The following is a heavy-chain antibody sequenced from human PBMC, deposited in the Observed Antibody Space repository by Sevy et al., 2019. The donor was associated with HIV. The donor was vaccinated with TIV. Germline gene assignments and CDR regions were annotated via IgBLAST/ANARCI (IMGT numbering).Heavy chain of an antibody. D-gene: IGHD6-19*01. J-gene: IGHJ4*01. CDR2: IKTKTYSGRT. CDR3: TRDLYGSGWFYFDY. V-gene: IGHV3-49*03. CDR1: GFTIGDYA. Sequence: GGSLRLSCTASGFTIGDYAMSWFRQAPGKGLEWVGLIKTKTYSGRTEYAASVKGRFIISRDDSKNIAYLQMNSLKTEDTAVYYCTRDLYGSGWFYFDYWGHGTLVTVSS.